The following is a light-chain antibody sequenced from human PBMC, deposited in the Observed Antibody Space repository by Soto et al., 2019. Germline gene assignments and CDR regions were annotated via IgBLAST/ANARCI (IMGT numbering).Light chain of an antibody. CDR1: QSLLHSNGYNY. V-gene: IGKV2-28*01. Sequence: DIVMTQSPLSLPVTPGEPASISCRSSQSLLHSNGYNYLDWYLQKPGQSPQLLISLGSNRASGVPDRFSGSGSGTDFTLKISRVEAEDVGVYYCIQALQTPTFGRGTKVEIK. J-gene: IGKJ1*01. CDR3: IQALQTPT. CDR2: LGS.